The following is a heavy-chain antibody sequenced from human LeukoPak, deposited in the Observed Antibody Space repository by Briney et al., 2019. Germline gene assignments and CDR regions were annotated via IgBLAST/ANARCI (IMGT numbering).Heavy chain of an antibody. CDR3: ARDIVVVVAATYNWFDP. D-gene: IGHD2-15*01. CDR1: GGSISSGSYY. Sequence: TSQTLSLTCTVSGGSISSGSYYWSWIRQPAGKGLEWIGRIYTSGSTNYNPSLKSRVTISVDTSKNQFSLKLSSVTAADTAVYYCARDIVVVVAATYNWFDPWGQGTLVTVSS. J-gene: IGHJ5*02. V-gene: IGHV4-61*02. CDR2: IYTSGST.